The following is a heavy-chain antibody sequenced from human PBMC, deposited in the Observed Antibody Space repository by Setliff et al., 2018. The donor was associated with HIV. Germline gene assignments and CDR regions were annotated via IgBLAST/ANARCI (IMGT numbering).Heavy chain of an antibody. CDR3: ARQAYFDSGGFYPAWVY. J-gene: IGHJ4*02. CDR2: INHSGNT. CDR1: GESLSGYY. D-gene: IGHD3-22*01. Sequence: SETLSLTCDVSGESLSGYYWAWIRQPPEKGLEWIGEINHSGNTNYNPSLESRVSISVDTSMDQFSLKLRSVTAADTGVYYCARQAYFDSGGFYPAWVYWGQGTVVTVSS. V-gene: IGHV4-34*01.